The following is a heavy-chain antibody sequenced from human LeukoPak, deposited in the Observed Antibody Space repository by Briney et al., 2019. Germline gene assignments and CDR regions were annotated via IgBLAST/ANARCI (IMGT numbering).Heavy chain of an antibody. D-gene: IGHD3-22*01. CDR3: ARLTYYYDSSGYSGYYMDV. CDR1: GGSISSYY. Sequence: PSETLSLTCTASGGSISSYYWSWIRQPAGKGLEWIGRIYTSGSTNYNPSLKSRVTMSVDTSKNQFSLKLSSVTAADTAVYYCARLTYYYDSSGYSGYYMDVWGKGTTVTVSS. V-gene: IGHV4-4*07. J-gene: IGHJ6*03. CDR2: IYTSGST.